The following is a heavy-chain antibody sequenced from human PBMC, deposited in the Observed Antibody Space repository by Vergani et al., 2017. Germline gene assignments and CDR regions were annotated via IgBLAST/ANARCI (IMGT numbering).Heavy chain of an antibody. V-gene: IGHV3-21*06. CDR3: ARETDTGSSVSYNYYAMDV. CDR2: IGSSGPYI. D-gene: IGHD3-9*01. CDR1: GFTFSDFS. Sequence: VQLVESGGGLVKPGGSLRLSCAASGFTFSDFSMSWVRQAPGKGLEWVAFIGSSGPYINYADSVKGRFTVSRDNTKNTMYLQMNSLRAEDTAVYYCARETDTGSSVSYNYYAMDVWGQGTTVSVSS. J-gene: IGHJ6*02.